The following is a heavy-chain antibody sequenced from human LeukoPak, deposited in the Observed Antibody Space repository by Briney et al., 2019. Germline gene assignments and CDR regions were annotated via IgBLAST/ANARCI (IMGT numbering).Heavy chain of an antibody. CDR2: IRGSGGST. CDR3: AKERWYTSGLGSLDY. CDR1: GFTFSNHA. D-gene: IGHD6-19*01. J-gene: IGHJ4*02. V-gene: IGHV3-23*01. Sequence: GGSLRLSCAASGFTFSNHAMSWVRQVPGKGLEWVSTIRGSGGSTYYADSLKGRITISRDNSKNTLYLQMNSLRAEDTAVYHCAKERWYTSGLGSLDYRGQGTLVTVYS.